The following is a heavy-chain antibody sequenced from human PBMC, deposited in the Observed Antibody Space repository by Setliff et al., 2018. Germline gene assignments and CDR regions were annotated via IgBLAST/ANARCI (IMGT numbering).Heavy chain of an antibody. CDR3: ARGSRFGSIVYKGDYYMDV. CDR1: GYTFTTHA. CDR2: INTNTGNP. D-gene: IGHD3-10*01. V-gene: IGHV7-4-1*02. Sequence: ASVKVSCKASGYTFTTHAMTWMRQAPGQGLEWMGWINTNTGNPIYAQGFTGRFVFSLDTPVSTAYLQISSLKSEDSAVYYCARGSRFGSIVYKGDYYMDVWGKGTTVTVSS. J-gene: IGHJ6*03.